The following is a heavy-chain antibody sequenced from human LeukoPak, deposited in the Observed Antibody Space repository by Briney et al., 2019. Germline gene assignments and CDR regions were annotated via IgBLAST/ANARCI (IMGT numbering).Heavy chain of an antibody. J-gene: IGHJ3*02. Sequence: SETLSLTCTVSGGSISSSYWSWLRQPPGKGLEWIGYLYYSGSTNYNPSHKSRVTISVDTSKNQFSLKLSSVTAADTAVYYCARDLYPYGDYPDAFDIWGQGTMVTVSS. D-gene: IGHD4-17*01. CDR2: LYYSGST. CDR1: GGSISSSY. V-gene: IGHV4-59*01. CDR3: ARDLYPYGDYPDAFDI.